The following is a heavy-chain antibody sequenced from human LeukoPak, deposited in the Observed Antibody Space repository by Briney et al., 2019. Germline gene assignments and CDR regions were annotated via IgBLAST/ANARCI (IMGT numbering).Heavy chain of an antibody. Sequence: PGGSLRLSCAASRFTFSSYNMNWVRQAPGKGLEWVSSISYSSSYIYYADSVKGRFTISRDNAKNSLYLQMNSLRAEDTAVYYCARVLGDIVLVPATYYMDVWGKGTTVTVSS. J-gene: IGHJ6*03. CDR2: ISYSSSYI. V-gene: IGHV3-21*01. CDR1: RFTFSSYN. D-gene: IGHD2-2*01. CDR3: ARVLGDIVLVPATYYMDV.